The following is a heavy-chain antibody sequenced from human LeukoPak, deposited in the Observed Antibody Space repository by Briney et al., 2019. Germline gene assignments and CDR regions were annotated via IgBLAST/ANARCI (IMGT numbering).Heavy chain of an antibody. Sequence: SETLSLTCSVSGDSIISYYWNWLRQSPGKGLEWIGNIHHFGRTEYNSSLRSRVTMFLDSSKNQFSLKLTSVTPMDTAVYYCSRGLWTQPGLVPFNYWGQGILVTVSS. CDR1: GDSIISYY. V-gene: IGHV4-59*01. J-gene: IGHJ4*02. D-gene: IGHD5-18*01. CDR3: SRGLWTQPGLVPFNY. CDR2: IHHFGRT.